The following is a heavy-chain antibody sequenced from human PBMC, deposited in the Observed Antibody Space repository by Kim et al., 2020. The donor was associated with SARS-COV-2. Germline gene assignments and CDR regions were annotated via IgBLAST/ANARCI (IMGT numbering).Heavy chain of an antibody. CDR3: ARAAGDYCSSTSCYVY. Sequence: SVKGRFTTSRANAKNSLYLQMNSLRAEDTAVYYCARAAGDYCSSTSCYVYWGQGTLVTVSS. J-gene: IGHJ4*02. V-gene: IGHV3-21*01. D-gene: IGHD2-2*01.